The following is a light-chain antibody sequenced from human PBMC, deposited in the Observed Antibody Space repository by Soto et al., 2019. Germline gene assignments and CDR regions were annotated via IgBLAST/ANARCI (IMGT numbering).Light chain of an antibody. Sequence: EIVLTQSPATLSVSPGERVALSCRASQGIGSTLAWYRQQPGQAPGLLIYDSNIRATGVPARFSGSGSGTEFTLTISSLQSEDFAVYYCQQYIRWPLTFGGGTKVDIK. CDR2: DSN. J-gene: IGKJ4*01. CDR3: QQYIRWPLT. V-gene: IGKV3-15*01. CDR1: QGIGST.